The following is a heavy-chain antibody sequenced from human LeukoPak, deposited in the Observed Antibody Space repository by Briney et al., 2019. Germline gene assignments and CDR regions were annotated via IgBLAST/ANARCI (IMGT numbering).Heavy chain of an antibody. V-gene: IGHV1-69*04. CDR2: IIPILGIA. D-gene: IGHD4-17*01. J-gene: IGHJ4*02. Sequence: GASVKVSCKASGGTFSSYAISWVRQAPGQGLEWMGRIIPILGIANYAQKFQGRVTITADKSTSTAYMELSSLRSEDTAVYYCARDVMTTVPTSGPFDYWGQGTLVTVSS. CDR1: GGTFSSYA. CDR3: ARDVMTTVPTSGPFDY.